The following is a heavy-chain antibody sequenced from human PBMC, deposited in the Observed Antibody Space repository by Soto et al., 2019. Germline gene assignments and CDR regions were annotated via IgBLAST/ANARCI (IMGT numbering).Heavy chain of an antibody. CDR3: ARLTDLGSVTTYYYYMDV. V-gene: IGHV4-61*01. Sequence: SETLSLTCTVSGDSVSSGLYYWGWVRQPPGEGLEWIGYIYYSGSTNYNPSLENRVTISVDTSKNQFSLKLSSVTAADTAVYYCARLTDLGSVTTYYYYMDVWGKGTTVTVSS. D-gene: IGHD4-17*01. CDR2: IYYSGST. CDR1: GDSVSSGLYY. J-gene: IGHJ6*03.